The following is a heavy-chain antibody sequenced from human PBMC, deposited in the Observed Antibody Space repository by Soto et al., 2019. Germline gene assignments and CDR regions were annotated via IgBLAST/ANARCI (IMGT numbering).Heavy chain of an antibody. Sequence: SETLSLTCTVSGGSISSSSYYWGWIRQPPGKGLEWIGSIYYSGSTYYNPSLKSRVTISVDTSKNQFSLKLSSVTAADTAVYYCARRDLLAPDVWGQVTTVTFSS. D-gene: IGHD3-3*02. J-gene: IGHJ6*02. CDR2: IYYSGST. V-gene: IGHV4-39*01. CDR1: GGSISSSSYY. CDR3: ARRDLLAPDV.